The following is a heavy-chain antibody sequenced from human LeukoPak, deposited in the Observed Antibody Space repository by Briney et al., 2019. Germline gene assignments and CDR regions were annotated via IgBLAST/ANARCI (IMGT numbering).Heavy chain of an antibody. CDR2: ISGSGGST. D-gene: IGHD6-13*01. CDR1: GFTFSSYA. J-gene: IGHJ4*02. CDR3: AKDQPWTYEIAAADY. Sequence: GGSLRLSCAASGFTFSSYAMSWVRQAPGKGLEWVSAISGSGGSTYYADSVKGRFTISRDNPKNTLYLQMNSLRAEDTAVYYCAKDQPWTYEIAAADYWGQGTLVTVSS. V-gene: IGHV3-23*01.